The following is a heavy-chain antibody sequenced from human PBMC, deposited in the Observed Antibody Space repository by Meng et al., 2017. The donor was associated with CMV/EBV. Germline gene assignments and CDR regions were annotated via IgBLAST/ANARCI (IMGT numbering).Heavy chain of an antibody. D-gene: IGHD2-2*01. CDR2: MNPNSGNT. V-gene: IGHV1-8*03. Sequence: ASVKVSCKASGYTFTSYDINWVRQATGQGLEWMGWMNPNSGNTGYAQKFQGRVTITRNTSISTAYMELSSLRSEDTAVYYCARDQDIVVVPAAINFYYYYGMDVWGQGTTVTVSS. J-gene: IGHJ6*02. CDR3: ARDQDIVVVPAAINFYYYYGMDV. CDR1: GYTFTSYD.